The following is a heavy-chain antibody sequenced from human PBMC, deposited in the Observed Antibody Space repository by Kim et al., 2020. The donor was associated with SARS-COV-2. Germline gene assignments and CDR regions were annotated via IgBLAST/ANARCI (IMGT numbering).Heavy chain of an antibody. Sequence: ADSATGRFTISSDNAKTSLYRQMNSLRAEDTAVYYCARDKAIRWFYGMDVWGQGTTVTVSS. V-gene: IGHV3-11*04. CDR3: ARDKAIRWFYGMDV. D-gene: IGHD2-2*02. J-gene: IGHJ6*02.